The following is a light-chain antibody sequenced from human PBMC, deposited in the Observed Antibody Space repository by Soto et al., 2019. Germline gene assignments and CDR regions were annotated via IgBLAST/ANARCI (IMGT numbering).Light chain of an antibody. CDR3: QQYGSQGWT. J-gene: IGKJ5*01. V-gene: IGKV3-20*01. CDR2: GAS. CDR1: QSVRSSY. Sequence: EIVLTQSPGTLSLSPGERATLSCRASQSVRSSYLAWYQQKPGQAPRLLIYGASSRATGIPDRFSGSGSGTDFTLTISRLEPEDFAVYYCQQYGSQGWTFDQGTRLEIK.